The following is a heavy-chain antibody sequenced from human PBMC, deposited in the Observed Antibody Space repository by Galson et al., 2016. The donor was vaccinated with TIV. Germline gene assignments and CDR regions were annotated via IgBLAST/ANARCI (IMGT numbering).Heavy chain of an antibody. Sequence: SLRLSCAASGLSVSSNYMSWVRQAPGKGLEWVSIISSGGNTNYVDSVKGRFTISRDSSKNTLFLQMNSLRADDTAVYYCARDRRHCGNECYLYYYYGMDVWGPGTTVTVSS. CDR1: GLSVSSNY. CDR2: ISSGGNT. J-gene: IGHJ6*02. V-gene: IGHV3-66*02. D-gene: IGHD2-21*01. CDR3: ARDRRHCGNECYLYYYYGMDV.